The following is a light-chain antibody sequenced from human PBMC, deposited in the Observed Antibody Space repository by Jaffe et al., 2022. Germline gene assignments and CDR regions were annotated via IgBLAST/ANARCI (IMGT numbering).Light chain of an antibody. Sequence: QSALTQPASVSGSPGQSITISCTGTSSDVGNYNLVSWYQHHPGKAPKLMIYEVSKRPSGVSNRFSGSKSGNTASLTISGLQAEDEADYYCCSFAGSRNWVFGGGTKLTVL. CDR2: EVS. CDR1: SSDVGNYNL. V-gene: IGLV2-23*02. CDR3: CSFAGSRNWV. J-gene: IGLJ3*02.